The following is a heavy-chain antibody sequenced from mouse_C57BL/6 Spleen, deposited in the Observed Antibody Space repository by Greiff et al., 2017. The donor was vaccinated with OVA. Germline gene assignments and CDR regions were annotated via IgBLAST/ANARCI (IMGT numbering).Heavy chain of an antibody. J-gene: IGHJ3*01. CDR3: TVAYYKEAWFAY. D-gene: IGHD2-12*01. CDR1: GYTFTDYE. CDR2: IDPETGGT. V-gene: IGHV1-15*01. Sequence: QVQLQQSGAELVRPGASVTLSCKASGYTFTDYEMHWVKQTPVHGLEWIGAIDPETGGTAYNQKFKGKAILTADKSSSTAYMELRSLTSEDSAVYYCTVAYYKEAWFAYWGQGTLVTVSA.